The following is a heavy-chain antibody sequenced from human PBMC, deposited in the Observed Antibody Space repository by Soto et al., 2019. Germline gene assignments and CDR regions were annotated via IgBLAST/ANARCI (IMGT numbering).Heavy chain of an antibody. Sequence: QVQLVESGGGVVQPGRSLRLSCAASGFTFSSYGMHWVRQAPGKGLEWVAVIWYDGSNKYYADSVKGRFTISRDNSKNTLYLQMNSLRAEDTAVYYCARVLIMTDAFDIWGQGTMVTVSS. V-gene: IGHV3-33*01. J-gene: IGHJ3*02. CDR3: ARVLIMTDAFDI. D-gene: IGHD3-16*01. CDR2: IWYDGSNK. CDR1: GFTFSSYG.